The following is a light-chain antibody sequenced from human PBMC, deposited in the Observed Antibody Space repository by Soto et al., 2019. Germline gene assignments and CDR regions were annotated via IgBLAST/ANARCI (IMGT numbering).Light chain of an antibody. CDR3: QQYYSFPIT. CDR1: RSISTH. J-gene: IGKJ5*01. Sequence: DIQMTQSPSSLSASVGDRDTITCRASRSISTHLNWYQQKPGKAPNPLIYAASSLHSGVPSRFSGSGSGTDFTLTISCLQSEDFATYYCQQYYSFPITFGQGTRLEIK. CDR2: AAS. V-gene: IGKV1-39*01.